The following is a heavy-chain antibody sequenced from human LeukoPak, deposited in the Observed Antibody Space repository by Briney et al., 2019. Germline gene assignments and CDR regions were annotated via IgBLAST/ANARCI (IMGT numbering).Heavy chain of an antibody. J-gene: IGHJ4*02. V-gene: IGHV3-74*01. CDR1: GFTFSSYW. CDR3: ARVGGSYDILD. D-gene: IGHD1-26*01. CDR2: INSDGSST. Sequence: QSGGSLRLSCAASGFTFSSYWMHWVRQAPGKGLVWVSRINSDGSSTSYADSVKGRFTISRDNAKNTLYLQMNSLRAEDTALYYCARVGGSYDILDWGQGTLVTVSS.